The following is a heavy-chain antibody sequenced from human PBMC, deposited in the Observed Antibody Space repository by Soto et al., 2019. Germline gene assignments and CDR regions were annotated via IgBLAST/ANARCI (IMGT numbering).Heavy chain of an antibody. CDR3: ARGHSTDCSNGVCSFFYNHEMDV. Sequence: QVQLVQSGAEVKKPGASVRVSCKASGYSFTDYHIHWVRQAPGQGLEWLGRINPKSGGPSTGQKFQGWVTMTRDRSISTVYMELTRLRSDDTAVYFCARGHSTDCSNGVCSFFYNHEMDVWGQGTTVTVSS. D-gene: IGHD2-8*01. CDR2: INPKSGGP. V-gene: IGHV1-2*04. J-gene: IGHJ6*02. CDR1: GYSFTDYH.